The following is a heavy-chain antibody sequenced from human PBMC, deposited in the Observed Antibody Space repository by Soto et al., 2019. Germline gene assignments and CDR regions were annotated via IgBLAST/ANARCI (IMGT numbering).Heavy chain of an antibody. V-gene: IGHV3-30-3*01. J-gene: IGHJ6*02. CDR1: GFTFSSYA. D-gene: IGHD2-2*01. CDR2: ISYDGSKK. Sequence: GGSLRLSCAASGFTFSSYAMHWVRQAPGKGLEWVAVISYDGSKKYYADSVKGRFTISRDNAKNSLYLQMNSLRAEDTAVYYCARDPNIVLVPAALRSYYYYYGMDVWGQGTTVTVSS. CDR3: ARDPNIVLVPAALRSYYYYYGMDV.